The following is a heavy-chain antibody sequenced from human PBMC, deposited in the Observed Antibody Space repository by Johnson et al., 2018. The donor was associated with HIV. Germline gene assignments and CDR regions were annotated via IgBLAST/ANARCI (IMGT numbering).Heavy chain of an antibody. CDR1: GFTFSTYW. Sequence: MMLVESGGGLVQPGGSLSLSCAASGFTFSTYWMHWVRQPPGKGLVWVSRINSDGSGTTYADSVKGRFTISRDNAKNTLYLQINSLRAEDTAVYYCAKGEQLVISRKGHDAFDIWGQGTMVTVSS. V-gene: IGHV3-74*03. D-gene: IGHD6-6*01. CDR2: INSDGSGT. J-gene: IGHJ3*02. CDR3: AKGEQLVISRKGHDAFDI.